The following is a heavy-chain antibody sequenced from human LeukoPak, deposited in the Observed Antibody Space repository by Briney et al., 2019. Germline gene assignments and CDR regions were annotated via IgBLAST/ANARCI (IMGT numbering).Heavy chain of an antibody. CDR1: GFTFSSYS. Sequence: PGGSLRLSCAASGFTFSSYSMNWVRPAPGEGLEWGSSISSSSSYIYYADSVKGRFTISRDNAKNSLYLQMNSLRAEDTAVYYCTTDRIYDFWSGYRAFDYWGQGTLVTVSS. D-gene: IGHD3-3*01. CDR3: TTDRIYDFWSGYRAFDY. CDR2: ISSSSSYI. V-gene: IGHV3-21*01. J-gene: IGHJ4*02.